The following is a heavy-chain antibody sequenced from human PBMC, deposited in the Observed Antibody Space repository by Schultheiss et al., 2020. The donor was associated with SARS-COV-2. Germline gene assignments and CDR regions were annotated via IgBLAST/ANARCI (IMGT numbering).Heavy chain of an antibody. CDR1: GGSINSYY. J-gene: IGHJ3*02. CDR2: IHYSGNT. Sequence: SETLSLTCSVSGGSINSYYWSWIRQPPGKGLEWIGYIHYSGNTKYNPSLKSRVTISVDTSKNQFSLKVTSVTAADTAVYYCARVEGDAFDIWGQGTMVTVSS. V-gene: IGHV4-59*08. CDR3: ARVEGDAFDI.